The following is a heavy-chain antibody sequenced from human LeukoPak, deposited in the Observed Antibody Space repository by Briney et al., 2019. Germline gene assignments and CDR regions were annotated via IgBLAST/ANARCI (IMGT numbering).Heavy chain of an antibody. CDR3: ARLQRVGNSGYYFDY. J-gene: IGHJ4*02. CDR1: GGSISSYY. V-gene: IGHV4-59*08. CDR2: IYYSGST. Sequence: SETLSLTCTVSGGSISSYYWGWIRQPPGKGLEWIGYIYYSGSTNYNPSLKSRVTISVDTSKNQFSLKLSSVTAADTAVYYCARLQRVGNSGYYFDYWGQGTLVTVSS. D-gene: IGHD3-22*01.